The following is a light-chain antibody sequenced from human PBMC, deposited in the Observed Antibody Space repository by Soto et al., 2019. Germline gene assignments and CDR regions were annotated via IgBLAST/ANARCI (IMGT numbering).Light chain of an antibody. Sequence: EIVMTQSPATLSVSLGERATLSCRASQSVSSSYVARYQQKRGQAPRLLMYGASSRATGIPDRFSGSGSGTDFTLTISRLEPEDFVLYYCQHFRAFGQGTRLEIK. CDR3: QHFRA. CDR2: GAS. V-gene: IGKV3-20*01. J-gene: IGKJ5*01. CDR1: QSVSSSY.